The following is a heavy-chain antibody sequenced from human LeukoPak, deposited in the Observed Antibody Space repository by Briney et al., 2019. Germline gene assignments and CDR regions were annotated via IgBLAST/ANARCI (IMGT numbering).Heavy chain of an antibody. V-gene: IGHV3-23*01. D-gene: IGHD6-13*01. CDR1: GFTFSSYA. CDR2: ISGSGGST. Sequence: GGSLRLSGAAPGFTFSSYAISWVRQAPGKGLEWVSAISGSGGSTYYADSVKGRFTISRDNSKNTLYLQMNSLRAEDTAVYYCAKDPLRGPGIASNWFDPWGQGTLVTVSS. J-gene: IGHJ5*02. CDR3: AKDPLRGPGIASNWFDP.